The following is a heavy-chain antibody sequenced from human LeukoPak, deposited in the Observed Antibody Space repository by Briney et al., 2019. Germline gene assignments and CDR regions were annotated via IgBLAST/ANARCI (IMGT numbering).Heavy chain of an antibody. CDR3: ARVGDLFGAHRVRGLPPDYYYMDV. J-gene: IGHJ6*03. CDR2: IYITGST. Sequence: KASETLSLTCTVSGGSITSYYWSWIRQSAGKGLEWIGRIYITGSTTYNPSLKSRVTMSLDTSKNQFSLKLTSVTAADTAVYYCARVGDLFGAHRVRGLPPDYYYMDVWGKGTMVTVSS. D-gene: IGHD3-10*01. CDR1: GGSITSYY. V-gene: IGHV4-4*07.